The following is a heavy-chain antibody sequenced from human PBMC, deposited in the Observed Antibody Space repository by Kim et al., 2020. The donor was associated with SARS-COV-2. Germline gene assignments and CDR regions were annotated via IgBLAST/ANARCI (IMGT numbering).Heavy chain of an antibody. Sequence: GGSLRLSCAASGFTFSSYGMHWVRQGPGKGLEWVAVIWYDGSDKYYADSVRGRFTISRDNSKNTLYLQMNSLRAEDTAVYYCARGSLEMATIYDGAFDYWGQGTLVTVSS. CDR3: ARGSLEMATIYDGAFDY. D-gene: IGHD5-12*01. CDR2: IWYDGSDK. J-gene: IGHJ4*02. CDR1: GFTFSSYG. V-gene: IGHV3-33*01.